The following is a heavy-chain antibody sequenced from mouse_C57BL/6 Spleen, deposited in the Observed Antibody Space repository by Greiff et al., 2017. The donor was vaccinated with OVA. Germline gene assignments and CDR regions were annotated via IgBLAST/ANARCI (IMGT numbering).Heavy chain of an antibody. CDR1: GFTFSDYG. V-gene: IGHV5-17*01. J-gene: IGHJ1*03. CDR2: ISSGSSTI. D-gene: IGHD2-3*01. Sequence: EVQLVESGGGLVKPGGSLKLSCAASGFTFSDYGMHWVRQAPEKGLEWVAYISSGSSTIYYANTVKGRFTISRDNAKNTLFLQMTSLRSEDTAMYYCAKDDGSLYWYFDVWGTGTTVTVSS. CDR3: AKDDGSLYWYFDV.